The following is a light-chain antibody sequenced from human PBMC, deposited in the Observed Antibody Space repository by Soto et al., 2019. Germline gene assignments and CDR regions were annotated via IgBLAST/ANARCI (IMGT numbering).Light chain of an antibody. CDR1: QDVGIN. J-gene: IGKJ4*01. Sequence: EIVMTQSPATLSVSPGERATLSCRASQDVGINLAWYQRKPGQAPRLLIFGASTRAAGIPARFSGSGSGTEFTLTISSLQSEDFAVYYCQQYSNWPLTFGGGTKVDIK. V-gene: IGKV3-15*01. CDR3: QQYSNWPLT. CDR2: GAS.